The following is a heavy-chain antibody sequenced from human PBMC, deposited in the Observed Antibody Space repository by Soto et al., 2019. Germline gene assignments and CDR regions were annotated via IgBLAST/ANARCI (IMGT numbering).Heavy chain of an antibody. J-gene: IGHJ4*02. CDR1: GGTFSSYA. D-gene: IGHD6-6*01. Sequence: QVQLVQSGAEVKKPGSSVKVSCKASGGTFSSYAISWVRQAPGQGLEWMGGIIPIFGTANYAQKFQGRVTITADESTSTAYTELSSLRSEDTAVYYCARSHSSSSGGYFDYWGQGTLVTVSS. CDR2: IIPIFGTA. V-gene: IGHV1-69*01. CDR3: ARSHSSSSGGYFDY.